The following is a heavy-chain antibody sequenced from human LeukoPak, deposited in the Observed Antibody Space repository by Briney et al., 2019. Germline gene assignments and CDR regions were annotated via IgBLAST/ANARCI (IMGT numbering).Heavy chain of an antibody. D-gene: IGHD2-15*01. J-gene: IGHJ4*02. CDR2: IDAAGGST. CDR1: GFNFSSYA. Sequence: GGSLRLSCAASGFNFSSYAMSWVRQAPGKGHEWVSAIDAAGGSTFYADSVKGRFTISRDNSQNTLYLQVNSLRAEDTAVYYCATHFPYCSSGSCSYFDYWGQGTLVTVSS. V-gene: IGHV3-23*01. CDR3: ATHFPYCSSGSCSYFDY.